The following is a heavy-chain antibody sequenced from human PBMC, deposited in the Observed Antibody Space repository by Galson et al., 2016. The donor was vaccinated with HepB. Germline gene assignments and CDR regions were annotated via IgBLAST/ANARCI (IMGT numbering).Heavy chain of an antibody. CDR3: ARTVLDFGYAFDI. Sequence: SLRLSCAASGFTFNTYGMHWVRQAPGKGLEWVAVISYDGSDQYYADSVKDRFTISRDNSKNTLYLQMNSLRAADTAVYYCARTVLDFGYAFDIWGQGTMVTVSP. D-gene: IGHD4-17*01. V-gene: IGHV3-30*03. CDR1: GFTFNTYG. CDR2: ISYDGSDQ. J-gene: IGHJ3*02.